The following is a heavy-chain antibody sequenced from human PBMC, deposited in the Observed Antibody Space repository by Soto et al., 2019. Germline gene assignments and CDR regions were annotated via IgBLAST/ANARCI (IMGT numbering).Heavy chain of an antibody. J-gene: IGHJ4*02. CDR2: IYYSGST. Sequence: PSETLSLNCTVSGCSISSSNYYLGWIRQPPGKGLEWIGSIYYSGSTYYNPSLKSRVTISVDTSKNQFSLKLSSVTAADTAVYYCARYCSGGSCYADFDYWGQGTLVTVSS. CDR1: GCSISSSNYY. D-gene: IGHD2-15*01. CDR3: ARYCSGGSCYADFDY. V-gene: IGHV4-39*01.